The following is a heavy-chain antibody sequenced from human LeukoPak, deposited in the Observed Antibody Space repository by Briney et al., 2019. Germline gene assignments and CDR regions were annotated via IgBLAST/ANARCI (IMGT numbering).Heavy chain of an antibody. J-gene: IGHJ4*02. V-gene: IGHV1-3*01. D-gene: IGHD5-24*01. Sequence: PRASVKVSCKASGYTFTSYAMHWVRQAPGQRLEWMGWINAGNGNTKYSQKFQGRVTITRDTSASTAYMELRSLRSDDTAVYYCARKKTELYFDYWGQGTLVTVSS. CDR1: GYTFTSYA. CDR2: INAGNGNT. CDR3: ARKKTELYFDY.